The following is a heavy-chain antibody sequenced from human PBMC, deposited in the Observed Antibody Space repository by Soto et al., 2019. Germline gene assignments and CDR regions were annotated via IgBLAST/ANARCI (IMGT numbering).Heavy chain of an antibody. Sequence: QVQLQESGPGLVKPSQTLSLTCTVSGGSISSGGYYWSWIRQHPGKGLEWIGYIYYSGSTYYNPSLQSRDNISVDTSKKQFSLKLSSVTAADTAVYYCARDRGSYYYGSGSPDAFDIWGQGTMVTVSS. CDR1: GGSISSGGYY. J-gene: IGHJ3*02. V-gene: IGHV4-31*03. D-gene: IGHD3-10*01. CDR3: ARDRGSYYYGSGSPDAFDI. CDR2: IYYSGST.